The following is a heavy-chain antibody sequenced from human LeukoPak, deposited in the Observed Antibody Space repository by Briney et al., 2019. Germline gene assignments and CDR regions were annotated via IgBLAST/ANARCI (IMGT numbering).Heavy chain of an antibody. J-gene: IGHJ4*02. CDR1: GFTFSNYA. CDR2: LSSGASGI. Sequence: GGSLRLSYAASGFTFSNYAMSWVRQAPGKGLEWVAGLSSGASGIFYADSVKGRFTISRDNSENTLSLQMNSLRAEDTAVYYCAKKGLVGSTDLRAFDYWGQGILVTVSP. CDR3: AKKGLVGSTDLRAFDY. D-gene: IGHD1-26*01. V-gene: IGHV3-23*01.